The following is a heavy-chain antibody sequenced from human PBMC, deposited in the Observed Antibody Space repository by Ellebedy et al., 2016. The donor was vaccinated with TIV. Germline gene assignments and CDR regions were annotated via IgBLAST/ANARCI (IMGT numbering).Heavy chain of an antibody. CDR2: ISSSSSTI. V-gene: IGHV3-48*01. CDR3: ASLSVGAPSH. Sequence: GGSLRLSCSASGFTFSSYAMHWVRQAPGKGLEWVSYISSSSSTIYYADSVKGRFTISRDNSKNTLYLQMNSLRAEDTAVYYCASLSVGAPSHWGQGTLVTVSS. J-gene: IGHJ4*02. CDR1: GFTFSSYA. D-gene: IGHD1-26*01.